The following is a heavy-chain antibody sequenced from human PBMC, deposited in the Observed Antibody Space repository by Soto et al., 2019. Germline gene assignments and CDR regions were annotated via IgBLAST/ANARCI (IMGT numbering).Heavy chain of an antibody. CDR2: INPNSGGT. J-gene: IGHJ5*02. V-gene: IGHV1-2*02. Sequence: ASVKVSCKASGYTFTGYYMHWVRQAPGQGLEWMGWINPNSGGTNYAQKFQGRVTMTRDTSISTAYMELSRLRSDDTAAYYCAHGSGSENWFDPWGQGTLVTVSS. CDR3: AHGSGSENWFDP. CDR1: GYTFTGYY. D-gene: IGHD3-10*01.